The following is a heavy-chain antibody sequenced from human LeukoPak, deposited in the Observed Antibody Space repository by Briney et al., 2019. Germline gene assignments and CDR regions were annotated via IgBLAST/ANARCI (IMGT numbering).Heavy chain of an antibody. CDR2: INPNNGDT. J-gene: IGHJ4*02. D-gene: IGHD3-10*01. CDR1: GYTFTAQY. V-gene: IGHV1-2*02. Sequence: GASVKVSCKASGYTFTAQYMHWVRQAPGQGLEWMGWINPNNGDTKYAQSFLGRVTMTRDTSTTTAYMELSSLRSDDTAVYYCAHLWFGELLHDYWGQGTLVTVSS. CDR3: AHLWFGELLHDY.